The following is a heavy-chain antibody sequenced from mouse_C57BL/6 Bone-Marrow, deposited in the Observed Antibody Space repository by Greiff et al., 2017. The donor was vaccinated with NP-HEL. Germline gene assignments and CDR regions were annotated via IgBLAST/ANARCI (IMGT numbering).Heavy chain of an antibody. Sequence: QVQLQQPGAELVMPGASVKLSCKASGYTFTSYWMHWVKQRPGQGLEWIGEIDPSDSYTNYNQKFKGKSTLTVDKSSSTAYMQLSSLTSEDSAVYYWARNYYYGSSNRYAMDYWGQGTSVTVSS. CDR1: GYTFTSYW. D-gene: IGHD1-1*01. CDR2: IDPSDSYT. CDR3: ARNYYYGSSNRYAMDY. J-gene: IGHJ4*01. V-gene: IGHV1-69*01.